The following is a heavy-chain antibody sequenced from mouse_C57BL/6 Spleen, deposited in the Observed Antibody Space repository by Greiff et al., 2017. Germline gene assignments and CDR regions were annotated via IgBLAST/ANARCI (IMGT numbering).Heavy chain of an antibody. Sequence: VHVKQSGAELVKPGASVKLSCTASGLNIKDYYMHWVKQRTEQGLEWIGRIDPEDGETKYAPKFQGKATITADTSSNTAYLPLSSLTSEDTAVYYCARGGPTIPFAYWGQGTLVTVSA. CDR2: IDPEDGET. D-gene: IGHD1-1*01. J-gene: IGHJ3*01. CDR3: ARGGPTIPFAY. V-gene: IGHV14-2*01. CDR1: GLNIKDYY.